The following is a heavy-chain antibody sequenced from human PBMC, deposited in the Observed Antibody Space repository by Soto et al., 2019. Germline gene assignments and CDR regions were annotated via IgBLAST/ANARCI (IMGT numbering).Heavy chain of an antibody. Sequence: SETLSLTCTVSGGSISSSSYYWGWIRQPPGKGLEWIGSIYYSGSTYYNPSLKSRVTISVDTSKNQFSLKLSSVTAADTAVYYCARHYGSGSYQKTNWFDPWGQGTLVTVSS. D-gene: IGHD3-10*01. J-gene: IGHJ5*02. V-gene: IGHV4-39*01. CDR1: GGSISSSSYY. CDR2: IYYSGST. CDR3: ARHYGSGSYQKTNWFDP.